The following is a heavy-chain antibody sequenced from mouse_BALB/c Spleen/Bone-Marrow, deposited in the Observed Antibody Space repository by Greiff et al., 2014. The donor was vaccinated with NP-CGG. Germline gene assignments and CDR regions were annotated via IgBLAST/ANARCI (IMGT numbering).Heavy chain of an antibody. CDR1: GYTFGSYW. D-gene: IGHD3-1*01. V-gene: IGHV1-9*01. CDR3: ARELGLRLAY. CDR2: ILPGSGST. J-gene: IGHJ3*01. Sequence: QVQLQQSGAELMKPGASVKISCKTSGYTFGSYWIEWVKQRPGHGLEWIGEILPGSGSTNSNEKFKGKATFTADTSSNTAYMQLSSLTSEDSAVYYCARELGLRLAYWGQGTLVTVSA.